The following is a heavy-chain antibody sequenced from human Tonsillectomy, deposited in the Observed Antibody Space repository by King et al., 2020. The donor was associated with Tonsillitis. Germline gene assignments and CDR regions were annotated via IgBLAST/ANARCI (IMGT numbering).Heavy chain of an antibody. J-gene: IGHJ5*02. D-gene: IGHD2-2*01. V-gene: IGHV4-34*12. CDR2: ILHSGST. CDR3: ARDLGVVPGFDH. CDR1: GGSFSGYY. Sequence: VQLQQWGAGLLKPSETLSLTCAVYGGSFSGYYWSWIRQPPGKGLEWIGEILHSGSTNYNPSLKSRVIISVDTSKNQFTLKLNSVTAADSAVYFCARDLGVVPGFDHWGQGTLVTVSS.